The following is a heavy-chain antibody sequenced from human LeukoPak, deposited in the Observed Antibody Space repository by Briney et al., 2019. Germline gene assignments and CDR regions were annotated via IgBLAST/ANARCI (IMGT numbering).Heavy chain of an antibody. D-gene: IGHD5-18*01. CDR3: ARGYFGYSYGYPFDY. CDR2: IYYSGST. V-gene: IGHV4-59*01. Sequence: SSETLSLTCTVSGGSISSYYWSWIRQPPGKGLEWIGYIYYSGSTNYNPSLKSRVTISVDTSKNQFSLKLSSVTAADTAVYYCARGYFGYSYGYPFDYWGQGTLVTVSS. CDR1: GGSISSYY. J-gene: IGHJ4*02.